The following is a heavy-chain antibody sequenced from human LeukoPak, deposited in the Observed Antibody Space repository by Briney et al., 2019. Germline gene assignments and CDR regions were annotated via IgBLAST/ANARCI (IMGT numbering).Heavy chain of an antibody. CDR2: IYLGDSDT. V-gene: IGHV5-51*01. CDR1: GYSFTSYW. CDR3: ARIDGSGSYYNDYYFVY. Sequence: GESLKISCQGSGYSFTSYWIAWVRQMPGKGLEWMGTIYLGDSDTRYSPSFQGQVTISADKSISTAYLQWTSLKASDSAMFYCARIDGSGSYYNDYYFVYWGQGTLVTVSS. D-gene: IGHD3-10*01. J-gene: IGHJ4*02.